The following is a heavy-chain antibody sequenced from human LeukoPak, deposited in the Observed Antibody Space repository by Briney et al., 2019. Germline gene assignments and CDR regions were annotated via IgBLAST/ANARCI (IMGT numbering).Heavy chain of an antibody. CDR3: ARDLEDFESPANDY. V-gene: IGHV4-4*07. J-gene: IGHJ4*02. CDR2: IYAPGSS. Sequence: KTSETLSLTCTVSGDSISGYYWAWIRQPAGKGLEWIGHIYAPGSSNYSPSFKSRVTMSIDMSNNQFSLRLNSVTAADTAMYYCARDLEDFESPANDYWGQGTHVIVSP. D-gene: IGHD2-15*01. CDR1: GDSISGYY.